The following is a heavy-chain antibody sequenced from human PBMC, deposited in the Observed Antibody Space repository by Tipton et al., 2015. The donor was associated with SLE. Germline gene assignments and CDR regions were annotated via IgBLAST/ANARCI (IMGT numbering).Heavy chain of an antibody. CDR3: ARHKLGFSWSYFDS. D-gene: IGHD3-3*01. CDR2: IYYSGST. J-gene: IGHJ4*02. CDR1: GGFISSGSYY. V-gene: IGHV4-61*01. Sequence: TLSLTCTVSGGFISSGSYYWSWIRQPPGKGLEWIGYIYYSGSTNYNPSLKSRVTISVDTSKNQFSLKLSSVTAADTAVYYCARHKLGFSWSYFDSWGQGTLVTVSS.